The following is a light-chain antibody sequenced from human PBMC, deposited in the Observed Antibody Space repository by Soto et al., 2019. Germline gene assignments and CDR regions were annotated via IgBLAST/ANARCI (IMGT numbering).Light chain of an antibody. Sequence: EVVLTQSPGTLSLSPGERATLSCRACQSVSRSYLAWYQQKPGQAPRLLIYLASSRATGIPDRFSGSGSGTDFTLIIRRLEPEDFAVYYCQHYGGSRTFGLGTKVEI. J-gene: IGKJ1*01. V-gene: IGKV3-20*01. CDR3: QHYGGSRT. CDR1: QSVSRSY. CDR2: LAS.